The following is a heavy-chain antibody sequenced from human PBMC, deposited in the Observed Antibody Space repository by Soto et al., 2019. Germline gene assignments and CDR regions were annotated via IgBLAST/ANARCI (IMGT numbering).Heavy chain of an antibody. Sequence: SETLSLTCTVDSISTYYWNWIRQTPGKGLEWIGEINHSGSTNYNPSLKNRVTISVDTSKNQFSLKLSSVTAADTAVYYCARGPRYSSSWAPRNTGHYYYYYGMDVWGQGTTVTVSS. CDR2: INHSGST. V-gene: IGHV4-34*01. J-gene: IGHJ6*02. CDR3: ARGPRYSSSWAPRNTGHYYYYYGMDV. D-gene: IGHD6-13*01. CDR1: SISTYY.